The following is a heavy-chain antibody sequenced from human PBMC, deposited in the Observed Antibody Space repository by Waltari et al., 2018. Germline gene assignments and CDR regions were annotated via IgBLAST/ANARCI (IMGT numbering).Heavy chain of an antibody. CDR2: IYYSGST. CDR1: GGSISSSSYY. CDR3: ARKGSGYSSSWYEAYYFDY. V-gene: IGHV4-39*07. D-gene: IGHD6-13*01. J-gene: IGHJ4*02. Sequence: QLQLQESGPGLVKPSETLSLTCTVSGGSISSSSYYWGWIRQPPGKGLEWIGSIYYSGSTYYNPSLKSPVTISGDTSKNPFSLNLSSVTAADTAVYYCARKGSGYSSSWYEAYYFDYWGQGTLVTVSS.